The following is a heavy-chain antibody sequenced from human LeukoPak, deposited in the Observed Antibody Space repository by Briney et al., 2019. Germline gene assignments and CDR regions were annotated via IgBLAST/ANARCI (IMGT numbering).Heavy chain of an antibody. D-gene: IGHD5-12*01. CDR2: INSDGSST. J-gene: IGHJ4*02. V-gene: IGHV3-74*01. CDR1: GFTFSSYW. CDR3: AKSSTNGYSGYVHPGIDF. Sequence: GGSLRLSCAASGFTFSSYWMHWVRQAPGKGLVWVSRINSDGSSTSYADSVKGRFTISRDNAKNTLYLQMNSLRAEDTAVYYCAKSSTNGYSGYVHPGIDFWGQGTLVTVSS.